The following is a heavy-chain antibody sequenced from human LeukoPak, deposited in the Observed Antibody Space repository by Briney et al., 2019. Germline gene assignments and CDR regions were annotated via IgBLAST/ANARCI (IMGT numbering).Heavy chain of an antibody. V-gene: IGHV3-48*03. CDR3: ARDSSWSPDY. CDR1: GFTFSSYE. J-gene: IGHJ4*02. CDR2: ITSSGKTV. D-gene: IGHD1-1*01. Sequence: GGSLRLSCAASGFTFSSYEMNWVRQAPGKGLEWVSYITSSGKTVYYADSVKGRFTISRDNAKTSLYLQMNSLRAEDTAVYYCARDSSWSPDYWGQGTLVTVSS.